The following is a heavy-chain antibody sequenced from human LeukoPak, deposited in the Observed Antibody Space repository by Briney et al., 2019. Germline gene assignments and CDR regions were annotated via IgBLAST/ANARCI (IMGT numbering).Heavy chain of an antibody. CDR3: ARWTSSFDY. V-gene: IGHV3-7*01. CDR2: IKQDGSEK. J-gene: IGHJ4*02. Sequence: SWVRQAPGKGLEWVANIKQDGSEKYYVDSVKGRFTISRDNAKNSLYLQMNSLRAEDTAVYYCARWTSSFDYWGQGTLVTVSS. D-gene: IGHD3/OR15-3a*01.